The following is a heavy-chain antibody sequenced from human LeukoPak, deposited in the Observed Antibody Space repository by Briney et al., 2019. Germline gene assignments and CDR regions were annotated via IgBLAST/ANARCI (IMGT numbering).Heavy chain of an antibody. Sequence: PSETLSLTCAVYGGSFSGYYWSWIRQPPGKGLEWIGEINHSGSTNYNPSLKSRVTISVDTSKNQFSLKLSSVTAADTAVYYCASSGHYGSGSSFDYWGQGTLVIVSS. J-gene: IGHJ4*02. CDR1: GGSFSGYY. CDR2: INHSGST. CDR3: ASSGHYGSGSSFDY. D-gene: IGHD3-10*01. V-gene: IGHV4-34*01.